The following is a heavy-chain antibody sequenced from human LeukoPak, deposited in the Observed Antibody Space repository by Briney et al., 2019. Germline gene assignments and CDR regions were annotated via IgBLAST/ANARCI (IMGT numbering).Heavy chain of an antibody. CDR3: ARVKLIYDYVWGSYRTYYFDY. CDR1: GGSFSGYY. D-gene: IGHD3-16*02. CDR2: INHSGST. Sequence: SETLSLTCAVYGGSFSGYYWSWIRQPPGKGLEWIGEINHSGSTNYNPSLKSRVTISVDTSKNQFSLKLSSVTAADTAVYYCARVKLIYDYVWGSYRTYYFDYWGQGTLVTVSS. J-gene: IGHJ4*02. V-gene: IGHV4-34*01.